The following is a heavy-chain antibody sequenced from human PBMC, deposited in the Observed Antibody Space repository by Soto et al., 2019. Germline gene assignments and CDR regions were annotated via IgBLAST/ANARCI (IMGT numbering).Heavy chain of an antibody. Sequence: GGSLRLSCAASGVTISSNYMSWVRQAPGKGLEWVSVISASGGTTYYADFVKGRFTISRDNVKNTLFLQMNSLRAEDTAVYYCAAGFPPDYWGQGTLVTVSS. CDR3: AAGFPPDY. J-gene: IGHJ4*02. D-gene: IGHD3-10*01. CDR1: GVTISSNY. V-gene: IGHV3-66*01. CDR2: ISASGGTT.